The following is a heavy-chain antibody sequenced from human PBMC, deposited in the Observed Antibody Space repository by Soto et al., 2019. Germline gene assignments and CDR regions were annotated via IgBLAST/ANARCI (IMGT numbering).Heavy chain of an antibody. CDR3: DRGRYCLAGRCFLNWFDY. CDR2: IYKSATT. CDR1: GDSISTVDYF. V-gene: IGHV4-30-4*01. J-gene: IGHJ5*01. Sequence: QVQLLESGPGLAKPSHTLSLTCSVSGDSISTVDYFWVWIRQPPGQALEYIGYIYKSATTYYKPSFEIRVAISLDTSKRQFSLNVTSVTAADSDVYFCDRGRYCLAGRCFLNWFDYWGQGTLVTVSS. D-gene: IGHD2-15*01.